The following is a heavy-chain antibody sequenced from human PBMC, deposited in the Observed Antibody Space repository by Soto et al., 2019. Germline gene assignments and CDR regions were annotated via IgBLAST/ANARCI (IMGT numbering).Heavy chain of an antibody. CDR2: IIPIFGTP. V-gene: IGHV1-69*13. J-gene: IGHJ6*02. CDR1: GDTFSTFA. Sequence: ASVKVSCKASGDTFSTFAISWVRQAPGQGLEWMGGIIPIFGTPDYAQHFPGRVTISADESTKTAYLELSSLRPEDTAVYYCARSPGITGTRASQYAMDVWGQGTTVTVSS. CDR3: ARSPGITGTRASQYAMDV. D-gene: IGHD1-20*01.